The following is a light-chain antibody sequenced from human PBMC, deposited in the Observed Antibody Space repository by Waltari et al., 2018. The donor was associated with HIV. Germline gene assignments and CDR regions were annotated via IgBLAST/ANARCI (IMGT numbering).Light chain of an antibody. CDR3: VLYMGGGIWV. Sequence: QTVVTQEPSFSVSPGGTVTLTCGLNSGSVSTSYYPSWYQQTPGQKPRTVIFTTTTRSSGVPDRFSGSILGNKAALTITGAQADDESDYYCVLYMGGGIWVFGGGTKVTVL. J-gene: IGLJ3*02. CDR2: TTT. CDR1: SGSVSTSYY. V-gene: IGLV8-61*01.